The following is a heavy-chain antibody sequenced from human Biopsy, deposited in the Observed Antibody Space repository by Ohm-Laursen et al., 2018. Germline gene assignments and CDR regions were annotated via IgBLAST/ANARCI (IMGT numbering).Heavy chain of an antibody. CDR3: ARDGAAGYGLDV. V-gene: IGHV3-33*01. D-gene: IGHD6-25*01. J-gene: IGHJ6*02. CDR2: IWYDGSRQ. Sequence: SLRLSCAASGFTFSSYGMHWVRQAPGKGLAWVAVIWYDGSRQYYADSVKGRFTISRDNSKNTLYLQMNSLRAEDTAVYYCARDGAAGYGLDVWGQGTTVTVSS. CDR1: GFTFSSYG.